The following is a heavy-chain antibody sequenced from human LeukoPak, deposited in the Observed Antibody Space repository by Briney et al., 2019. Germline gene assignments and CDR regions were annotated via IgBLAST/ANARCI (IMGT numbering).Heavy chain of an antibody. J-gene: IGHJ4*02. CDR1: GFTFTKYW. CDR2: IKQDGSDK. Sequence: GDSLRLSCAASGFTFTKYWMTWVRQAPGKGLEWVGNIKQDGSDKNYMDSVKGRFTISRDNTKNSLYLQMNSLRAEDTAVYYCARSFWDGYRAPPGYWGQGTLVTVSS. V-gene: IGHV3-7*01. CDR3: ARSFWDGYRAPPGY. D-gene: IGHD5-24*01.